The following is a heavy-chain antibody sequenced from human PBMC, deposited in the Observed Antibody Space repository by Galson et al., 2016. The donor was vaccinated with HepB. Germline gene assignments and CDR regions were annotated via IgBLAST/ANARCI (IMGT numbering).Heavy chain of an antibody. CDR1: TFGDYA. CDR3: TRGTTVTLTPYYYDA. D-gene: IGHD4-17*01. J-gene: IGHJ4*02. CDR2: ISWNSDDI. V-gene: IGHV3-9*01. Sequence: TFGDYAMHWVRQSPARGLEWVSGISWNSDDIAYAESVKGRFTISRDNSQNSLYLQMNGLRADDTAFYYCTRGTTVTLTPYYYDAWGQGSLVTVSS.